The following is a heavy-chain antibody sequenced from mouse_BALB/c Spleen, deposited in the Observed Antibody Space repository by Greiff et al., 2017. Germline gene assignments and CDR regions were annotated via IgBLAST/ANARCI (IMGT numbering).Heavy chain of an antibody. J-gene: IGHJ3*01. CDR1: GYTFTDYE. CDR3: TYRYGSWCAY. V-gene: IGHV1-15*01. Sequence: VQLQQSGAELVRPGASVTLSCKASGYTFTDYEMHWVKQTPVHGLEWIGAIDPETGGTAYNQKFKGKATLTADKSSSTAYMELRSLTSEDSAVYCCTYRYGSWCAYWGQGTLVTVSA. CDR2: IDPETGGT. D-gene: IGHD2-14*01.